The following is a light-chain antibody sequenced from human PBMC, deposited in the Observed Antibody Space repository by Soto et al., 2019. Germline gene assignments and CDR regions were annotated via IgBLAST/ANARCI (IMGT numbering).Light chain of an antibody. CDR3: QQRSTWPLFT. V-gene: IGKV3-11*01. CDR1: QTVSRY. Sequence: VLTQSPATLFLSPGERATLSCRASQTVSRYLAWYQQQPGQAPRLLIYYASNRATGIPARFSGSGSGTDYTLTISSLEPEDFAVDYCQQRSTWPLFTFGGGTKVEI. J-gene: IGKJ4*01. CDR2: YAS.